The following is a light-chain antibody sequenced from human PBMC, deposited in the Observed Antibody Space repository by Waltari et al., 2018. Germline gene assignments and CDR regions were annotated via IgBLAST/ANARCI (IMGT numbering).Light chain of an antibody. CDR2: EVS. Sequence: QSALTQPASVSGSPGQSITISCTGTSSDVGGYNYVSWYQQHPGKAPKLMIYEVSKRPSGVSNRVSGAKSGNTASLTISGLQAEDEADYYCSSYTSSSTPWVFGGGTKLTVL. J-gene: IGLJ3*02. CDR1: SSDVGGYNY. V-gene: IGLV2-14*01. CDR3: SSYTSSSTPWV.